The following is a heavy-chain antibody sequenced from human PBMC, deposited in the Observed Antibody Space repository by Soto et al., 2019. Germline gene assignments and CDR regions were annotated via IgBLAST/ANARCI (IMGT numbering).Heavy chain of an antibody. CDR2: MYFSGST. V-gene: IGHV4-39*01. CDR3: ARSMQWLIQSLDH. D-gene: IGHD6-19*01. Sequence: QLQLRASGPGLVKPSETLSLTCTISGASISSSTHYWGWIRQPPGKGLEWIGSMYFSGSTYYNPSLKSRVTISVDTSNHPVSLKLSSVTAADTSVYFCARSMQWLIQSLDHWGQGTLDNVSS. CDR1: GASISSSTHY. J-gene: IGHJ4*02.